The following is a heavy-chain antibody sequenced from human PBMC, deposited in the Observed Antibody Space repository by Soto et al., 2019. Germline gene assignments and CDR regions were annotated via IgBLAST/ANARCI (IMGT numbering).Heavy chain of an antibody. CDR1: AGSIRDYY. CDR3: ARVQRYSGSYRWFDP. CDR2: ICDTGSI. V-gene: IGHV4-4*07. J-gene: IGHJ5*02. D-gene: IGHD5-12*01. Sequence: PETMSLTCTVSAGSIRDYYWSWIRPPAGKGLEWIGRICDTGSINDNPSLKSRVTMSVDISQNQLSLMLSAVTAADTAVYYCARVQRYSGSYRWFDPWGQGTLVTVSS.